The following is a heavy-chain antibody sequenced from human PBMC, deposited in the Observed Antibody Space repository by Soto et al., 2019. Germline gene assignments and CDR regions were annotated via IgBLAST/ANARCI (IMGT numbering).Heavy chain of an antibody. D-gene: IGHD6-13*01. CDR3: AGGPAAYYCDF. CDR1: SGPFSTYY. V-gene: IGHV4-4*07. Sequence: QVQLQESGPGLVKASETLSLTCTVSSGPFSTYYWSWIWQPAGRGLEWIGRIYSSGSTLYNPSLKSRVTMSVDTSKNQISLKLTSVTAADTAVYYCAGGPAAYYCDFWGQGILVIVSS. CDR2: IYSSGST. J-gene: IGHJ4*02.